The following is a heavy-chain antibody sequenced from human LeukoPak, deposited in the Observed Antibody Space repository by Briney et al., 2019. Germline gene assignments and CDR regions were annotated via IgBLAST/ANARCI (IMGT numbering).Heavy chain of an antibody. CDR3: ASSNWNDGHYFDY. Sequence: ASVKVSCKASGYTFTSYYMHWVRQARGQGLEWMGIINPSGGSTSYAQKFQGRVTMTRDTSTSTVYMELSSLRSEDTAVYYCASSNWNDGHYFDYWGQGTLVTVSS. D-gene: IGHD1-1*01. V-gene: IGHV1-46*01. CDR2: INPSGGST. CDR1: GYTFTSYY. J-gene: IGHJ4*02.